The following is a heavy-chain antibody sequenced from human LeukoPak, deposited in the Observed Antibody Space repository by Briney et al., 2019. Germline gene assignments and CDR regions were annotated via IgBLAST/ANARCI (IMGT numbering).Heavy chain of an antibody. V-gene: IGHV1-69*05. CDR2: IIPIFGTA. Sequence: GSSVKVSCKASGGTFSSYAISGVRQAPGQGLEWMGRIIPIFGTANYAQKFQGRVTITTDESTSTAYMELSSLRSEDTAVYYCARGRYSGYDMDYWGQGTLVTVSS. CDR1: GGTFSSYA. J-gene: IGHJ4*02. D-gene: IGHD5-12*01. CDR3: ARGRYSGYDMDY.